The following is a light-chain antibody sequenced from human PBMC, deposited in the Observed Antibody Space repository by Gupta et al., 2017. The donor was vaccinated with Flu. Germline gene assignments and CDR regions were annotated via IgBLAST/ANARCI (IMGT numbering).Light chain of an antibody. J-gene: IGLJ2*01. CDR3: SSYTSNSTVI. CDR2: EVS. CDR1: SSDVGAYNY. Sequence: QSALTQPASVSGSPGQSITISCTGTSSDVGAYNYVSWYQQHPGKVPKLRIYEVSIRPPGVSNRFSGSKSGNTASLTISGLQAEDETDYYCSSYTSNSTVIFGGGTKLTVL. V-gene: IGLV2-14*01.